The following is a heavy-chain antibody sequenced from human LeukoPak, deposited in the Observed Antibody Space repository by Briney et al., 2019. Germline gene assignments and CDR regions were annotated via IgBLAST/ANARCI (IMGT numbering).Heavy chain of an antibody. V-gene: IGHV1-69*05. D-gene: IGHD1-26*01. J-gene: IGHJ4*02. CDR1: GYTFTGYY. CDR2: IIPIFGTA. Sequence: GASVKVSCKASGYTFTGYYMHWVRQAPGQGLEWMGGIIPIFGTANYAQKFQGRVTITTDESTSTAYMELSSLRSEDTAVYYCARGSGSYHYYFDYWGQGTLVTVSS. CDR3: ARGSGSYHYYFDY.